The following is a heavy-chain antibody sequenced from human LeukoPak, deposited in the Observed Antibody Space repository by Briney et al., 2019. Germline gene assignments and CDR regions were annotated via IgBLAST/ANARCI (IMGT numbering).Heavy chain of an antibody. J-gene: IGHJ2*01. CDR1: GGSFSGYY. V-gene: IGHV4-59*10. CDR3: ARIVVDWYFDL. Sequence: SETLSLTCAVYGGSFSGYYLSWVRQPAGKGLEWIGRIYTSGSTNYNPSLKSRVTMSVDTSKNQFSLKLSSVTAADTAVYYCARIVVDWYFDLWGRGTLVTVSS. CDR2: IYTSGST. D-gene: IGHD2-21*01.